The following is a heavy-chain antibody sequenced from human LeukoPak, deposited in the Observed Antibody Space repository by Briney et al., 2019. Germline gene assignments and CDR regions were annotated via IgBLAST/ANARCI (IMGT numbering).Heavy chain of an antibody. Sequence: ASVKVSCKASGYTFTSYGISWVRQAPGQGLEWMGWISAYNGNTNYAQKLQGRVTMTTDTSTSTAYMGLRSLRSDDTAVYYCARSRGELLWFGELPFDYWGQGTLVTVSS. CDR1: GYTFTSYG. J-gene: IGHJ4*02. V-gene: IGHV1-18*01. CDR2: ISAYNGNT. D-gene: IGHD3-10*01. CDR3: ARSRGELLWFGELPFDY.